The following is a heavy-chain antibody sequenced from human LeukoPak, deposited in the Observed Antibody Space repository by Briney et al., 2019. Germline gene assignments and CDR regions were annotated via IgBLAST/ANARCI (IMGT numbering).Heavy chain of an antibody. CDR1: GGSISSGGYY. Sequence: SETLSLTCTVSGGSISSGGYYWSWIRQPPGKGLEWIGEINHSGSTNYNPSLKSRVTISVDTSKNQFSLKLSSVTAADTAVYYCASEPSGYNWGQGTLVTVSS. J-gene: IGHJ4*02. CDR2: INHSGST. CDR3: ASEPSGYN. V-gene: IGHV4-39*07. D-gene: IGHD5-12*01.